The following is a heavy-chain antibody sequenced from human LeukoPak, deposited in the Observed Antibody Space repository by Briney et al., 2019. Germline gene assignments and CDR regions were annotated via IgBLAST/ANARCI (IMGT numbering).Heavy chain of an antibody. Sequence: GGSLRLSCAASGFTFSDYNMRWIRQAPGKGLEWVSSISRSGSTKYYADSVKGRFTISRDNAKNSLFLQMNSLRAEDTAVYYCAKTSSSWSLISANWFDPWGQGTLVTVSS. CDR3: AKTSSSWSLISANWFDP. J-gene: IGHJ5*02. D-gene: IGHD6-13*01. CDR1: GFTFSDYN. CDR2: ISRSGSTK. V-gene: IGHV3-11*01.